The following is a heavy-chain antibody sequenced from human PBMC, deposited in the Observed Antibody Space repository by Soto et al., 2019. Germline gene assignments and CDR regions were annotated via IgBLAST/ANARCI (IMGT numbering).Heavy chain of an antibody. CDR3: AKDGVRLGQHDYSDY. CDR1: GFTFTDYA. CDR2: ISDSSA. Sequence: EVHLLESGGALVQPGGSLRLSCAASGFTFTDYAMSWVRQAPGKGLEWVSSISDSSAYYADSVKGRFSISRDSSQNTLSLPMHSLRAEDTAVYYCAKDGVRLGQHDYSDYWGQGTLVIVSS. J-gene: IGHJ4*02. D-gene: IGHD3-16*01. V-gene: IGHV3-23*01.